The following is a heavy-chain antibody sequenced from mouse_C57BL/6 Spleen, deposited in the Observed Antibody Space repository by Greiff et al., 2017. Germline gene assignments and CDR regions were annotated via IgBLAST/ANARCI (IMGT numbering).Heavy chain of an antibody. Sequence: EVPLQQSGPELVKPGASVKISCKASGYTFTDYYMNWVKQSHGKSLEWIGDINPNNGGTSYNQKFKGKATLTVDKSTSTAYMELRSLTSEDSAVYYCAREGYGSSPYFDYWGQGTTLTVSS. V-gene: IGHV1-26*01. CDR1: GYTFTDYY. D-gene: IGHD1-1*01. CDR3: AREGYGSSPYFDY. CDR2: INPNNGGT. J-gene: IGHJ2*01.